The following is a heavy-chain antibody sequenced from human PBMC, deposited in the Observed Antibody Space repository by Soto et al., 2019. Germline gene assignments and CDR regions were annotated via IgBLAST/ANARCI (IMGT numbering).Heavy chain of an antibody. CDR2: INPNSGGT. CDR3: ARASSDCSSTSCSHYYYYGMDV. Sequence: ASVKVSCKDSGYTFTGYYMHWVRQAPGQGLEWMGWINPNSGGTNYAQKFQGWVTMTRDTSISTAYMELSRLRSDDTAVYYCARASSDCSSTSCSHYYYYGMDVWGQGTTVTVSS. D-gene: IGHD2-2*01. V-gene: IGHV1-2*04. J-gene: IGHJ6*02. CDR1: GYTFTGYY.